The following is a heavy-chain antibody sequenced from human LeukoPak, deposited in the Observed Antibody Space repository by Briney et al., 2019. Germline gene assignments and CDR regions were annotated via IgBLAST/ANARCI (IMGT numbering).Heavy chain of an antibody. V-gene: IGHV3-30*02. CDR3: AKRGWIQLWSYDY. Sequence: GGSLRLSCAASGFTFSSYGMHWVRQAPGKGLEWVAFIRYDGSNKYYADSVKGRFTISRDNSKNTLYLQMNSLRAEDTAVYYCAKRGWIQLWSYDYWGQGTLVTVSS. J-gene: IGHJ4*02. D-gene: IGHD5-18*01. CDR2: IRYDGSNK. CDR1: GFTFSSYG.